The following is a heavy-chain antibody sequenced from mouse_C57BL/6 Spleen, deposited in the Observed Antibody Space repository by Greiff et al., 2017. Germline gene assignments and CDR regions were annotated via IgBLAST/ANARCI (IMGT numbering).Heavy chain of an antibody. V-gene: IGHV1-15*01. Sequence: QVQLQQSGAELVRPGASVTLSCKASGYTFTDYEMHWVKQTPVHGLDWIGAIDPETGGTAYNQKFKGKAILTADKSSSTAYMELRSLTSEDSAVYYCTRSNITTPSCWYFDVWGTGTTGTVSS. CDR2: IDPETGGT. CDR1: GYTFTDYE. J-gene: IGHJ1*03. CDR3: TRSNITTPSCWYFDV. D-gene: IGHD1-1*01.